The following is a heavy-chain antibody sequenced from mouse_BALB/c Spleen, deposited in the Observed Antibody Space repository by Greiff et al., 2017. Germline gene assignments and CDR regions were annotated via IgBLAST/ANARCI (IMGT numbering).Heavy chain of an antibody. Sequence: DVKLVESGGGLVKPGGSLKLSCAASGFTFSSYAMSWVRQTPEKRLEWVASISSGGSTYYPDSVKGRFTISRDNARNILYLQMSSLRSEDTAMYYCARDGITTGAWFAYWGQGTLVTVSA. CDR1: GFTFSSYA. D-gene: IGHD2-4*01. J-gene: IGHJ3*01. V-gene: IGHV5-6-5*01. CDR2: ISSGGST. CDR3: ARDGITTGAWFAY.